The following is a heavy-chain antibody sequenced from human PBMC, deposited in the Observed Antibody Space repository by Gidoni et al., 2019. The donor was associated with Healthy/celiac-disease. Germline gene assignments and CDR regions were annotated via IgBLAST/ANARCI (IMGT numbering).Heavy chain of an antibody. Sequence: EVQLLESGGGLVQPGGSLRLSCAASGFNFSSYAMSWVRQAPGKGLEWVSAISGSGGSTYYADSVKGRFTISRDNSKNTLYLQMNSLRAEDTAVYYCAKELEDVDTAMVTNRWFDPWGQGTLVTVSS. J-gene: IGHJ5*02. D-gene: IGHD5-18*01. CDR1: GFNFSSYA. CDR2: ISGSGGST. V-gene: IGHV3-23*01. CDR3: AKELEDVDTAMVTNRWFDP.